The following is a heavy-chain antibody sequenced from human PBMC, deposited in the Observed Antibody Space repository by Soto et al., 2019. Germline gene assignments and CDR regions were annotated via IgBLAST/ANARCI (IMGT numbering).Heavy chain of an antibody. Sequence: QVQLQESVPGLVKPSETLSLTCTVSGGSISSYYWSWIRQLPGKGLQWIGYTYYSGSTNYNPSLKSRVTISVDTSKNQFSLKLSSVTAADTAVYYCASTAHSSGWYSGGFDYWGQGTLVTVSS. D-gene: IGHD6-19*01. CDR3: ASTAHSSGWYSGGFDY. CDR1: GGSISSYY. CDR2: TYYSGST. V-gene: IGHV4-59*01. J-gene: IGHJ4*02.